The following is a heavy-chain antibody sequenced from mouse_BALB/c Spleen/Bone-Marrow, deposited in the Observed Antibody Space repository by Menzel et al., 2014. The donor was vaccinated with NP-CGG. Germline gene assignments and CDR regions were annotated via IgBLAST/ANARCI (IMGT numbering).Heavy chain of an antibody. Sequence: EVQLVESGGGLVQPGGSRKLSCAASGFTFSSFAMHWVRQAPEKGLEWVAYISSGSSTIYYADTVMGRFTISRDNPKNTLFLQMTSLRSEDTAMYYCARSGSSSGNFNYWGQGTTLTVSS. D-gene: IGHD1-1*01. CDR2: ISSGSSTI. CDR3: ARSGSSSGNFNY. J-gene: IGHJ2*01. V-gene: IGHV5-17*02. CDR1: GFTFSSFA.